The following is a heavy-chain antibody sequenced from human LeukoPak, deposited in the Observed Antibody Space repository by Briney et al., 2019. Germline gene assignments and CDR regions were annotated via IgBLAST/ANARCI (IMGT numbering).Heavy chain of an antibody. J-gene: IGHJ4*02. CDR2: VWYDGTNK. V-gene: IGHV3-33*07. D-gene: IGHD2-15*01. CDR1: GCTFSKYG. Sequence: GGSLRLSCAASGCTFSKYGMNWVRQFPGKGLEWVANVWYDGTNKFYRDSVKGRFTIYRDNPKNTLFLQMDSLRREETAVYYCAREIDCKGGACYSVLGYWGQGTPVIVAS. CDR3: AREIDCKGGACYSVLGY.